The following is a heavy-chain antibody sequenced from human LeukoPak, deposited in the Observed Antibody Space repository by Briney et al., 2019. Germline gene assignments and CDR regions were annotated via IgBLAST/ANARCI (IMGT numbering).Heavy chain of an antibody. Sequence: PGRSLRLSCAASGFTFDDFAMHWVRQVPGKGLEWVSGISWNSGSIGYADSVKGRFTISRDNDKSFVYLEMNSLRTEDTTVYYCVKDFEYSSSFWDAFDVWGQGTMVTVSS. CDR1: GFTFDDFA. CDR3: VKDFEYSSSFWDAFDV. CDR2: ISWNSGSI. V-gene: IGHV3-9*01. J-gene: IGHJ3*01. D-gene: IGHD6-6*01.